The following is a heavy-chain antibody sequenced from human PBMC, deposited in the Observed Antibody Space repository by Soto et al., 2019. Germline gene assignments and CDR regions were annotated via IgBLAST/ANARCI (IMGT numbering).Heavy chain of an antibody. J-gene: IGHJ4*02. V-gene: IGHV3-23*01. CDR3: AKDPIVVVPAAIGIIQDY. Sequence: GSLRLSCAASGFTFSSYAMSWVRQAPGKGLEWVSAISGSGGSTYYADSVKGRFTISRDNSKNTLYLQMNSLRAEDTAVYYCAKDPIVVVPAAIGIIQDYWGQGTLVTVSS. CDR2: ISGSGGST. D-gene: IGHD2-2*02. CDR1: GFTFSSYA.